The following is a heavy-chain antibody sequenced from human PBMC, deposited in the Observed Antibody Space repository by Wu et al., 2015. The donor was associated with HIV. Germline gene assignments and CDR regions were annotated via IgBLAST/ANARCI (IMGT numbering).Heavy chain of an antibody. Sequence: QVQLVQSGAEVKKPGASVKVSCKASGYTFTAYYMHWVRQAPGQGLEWMGWINPNSGGTNYAQKFQDRVTMTRDTSISTAYMELSRLRSDDTAVYYCARGGGSDWSVGYYFDYWGQGTLVTVSS. J-gene: IGHJ4*02. CDR3: ARGGGSDWSVGYYFDY. CDR2: INPNSGGT. V-gene: IGHV1-2*02. D-gene: IGHD6-19*01. CDR1: GYTFTAYY.